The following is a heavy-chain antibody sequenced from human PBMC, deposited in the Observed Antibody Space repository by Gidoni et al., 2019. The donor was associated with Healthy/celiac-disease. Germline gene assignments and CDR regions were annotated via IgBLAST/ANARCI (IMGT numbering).Heavy chain of an antibody. V-gene: IGHV3-73*01. CDR2: T. CDR3: TRHGGGTRDY. J-gene: IGHJ4*02. Sequence: TGYAASVKGRFTISRDDSKNTAYLQMNSLKTEDTAVYYCTRHGGGTRDYWGQGTLVTVSS. D-gene: IGHD3-16*01.